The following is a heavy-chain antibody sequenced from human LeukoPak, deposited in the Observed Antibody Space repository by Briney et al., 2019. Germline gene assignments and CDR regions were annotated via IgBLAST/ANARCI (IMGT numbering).Heavy chain of an antibody. J-gene: IGHJ6*02. D-gene: IGHD1-26*01. CDR3: AKHMRATNTYSFFGLDV. V-gene: IGHV3-9*01. CDR1: GVTFKDYG. CDR2: INWNGGGT. Sequence: GGSLRLSCAATGVTFKDYGMHWGRHPLGKGLEWVSSINWNGGGTDYADSVKGRFTISRDNAKNSLYLQLSSLRPEDTALYYCAKHMRATNTYSFFGLDVWGQGTTVTVSS.